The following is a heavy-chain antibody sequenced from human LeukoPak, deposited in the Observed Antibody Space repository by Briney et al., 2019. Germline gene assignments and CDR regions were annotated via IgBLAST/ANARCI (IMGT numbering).Heavy chain of an antibody. CDR1: GGSISSGTHY. J-gene: IGHJ3*02. V-gene: IGHV4-31*03. CDR2: ISYSGST. D-gene: IGHD3-22*01. Sequence: SQTLSLTCTVSGGSISSGTHYWSWVRQHPGKGLEWIGYISYSGSTYLKPSFESRLSLSVDTSKNQFSLHLSSVTAADTAVYYCARIEVGNSFDIWGQGTKVTVSS. CDR3: ARIEVGNSFDI.